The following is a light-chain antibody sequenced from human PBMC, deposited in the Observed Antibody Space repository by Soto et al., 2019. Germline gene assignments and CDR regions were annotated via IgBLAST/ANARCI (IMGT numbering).Light chain of an antibody. CDR2: DAS. CDR1: QNLSRYF. J-gene: IGKJ4*01. V-gene: IGKV3-20*01. Sequence: EVVLTQCPGTLSLSPWDRASLSCRGSQNLSRYFLAWYQHKPGQAPRLLIYDASSRATGIPDRLSGGGSGTDFTLTISRLEPEDFAVYYCQQFSSYPLTCGGGTKVDIK. CDR3: QQFSSYPLT.